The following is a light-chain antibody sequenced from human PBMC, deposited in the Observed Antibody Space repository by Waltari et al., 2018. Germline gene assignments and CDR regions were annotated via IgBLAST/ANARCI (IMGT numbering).Light chain of an antibody. Sequence: DIQLTQSPPSLSASVGDRVTFTCHSSQSIATSLNWYQQKPGKAPKRLIFAASNLQNGFPSRFSGGGSGTEFILTIRSLQPEDFATYFCQQTYGPPAWSFGQGTKLEI. CDR1: QSIATS. CDR2: AAS. J-gene: IGKJ2*04. V-gene: IGKV1-39*01. CDR3: QQTYGPPAWS.